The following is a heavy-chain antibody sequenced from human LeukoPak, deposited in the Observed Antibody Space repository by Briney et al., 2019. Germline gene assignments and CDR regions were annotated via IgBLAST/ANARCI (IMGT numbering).Heavy chain of an antibody. J-gene: IGHJ6*04. D-gene: IGHD3-10*01. CDR3: ARGPSSTMVRGGLDV. CDR1: GGSFSGYY. Sequence: SETLSLTCAVYGGSFSGYYWSWIRQPPGKGLDWIGEINHSGSTNYNPSLKSRVTISVDTSKNQFSLKMSYVTAADTAVYYCARGPSSTMVRGGLDVWGKGTTVTVSS. CDR2: INHSGST. V-gene: IGHV4-34*01.